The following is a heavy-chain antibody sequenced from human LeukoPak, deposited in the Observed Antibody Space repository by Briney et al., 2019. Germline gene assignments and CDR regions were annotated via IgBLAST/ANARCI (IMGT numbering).Heavy chain of an antibody. CDR1: GGSISSSSYY. J-gene: IGHJ6*02. V-gene: IGHV4-39*07. D-gene: IGHD5-12*01. CDR2: IYYSGST. CDR3: ARDRSGYDYPPYYYGMDV. Sequence: SETLSLTCTVSGGSISSSSYYWGWVRQPPGKGLEWLGSIYYSGSTYYNPSLKSRVTISVDTSKNQFSLKLSSVTAADTAVYYCARDRSGYDYPPYYYGMDVWGQGTTVTVSS.